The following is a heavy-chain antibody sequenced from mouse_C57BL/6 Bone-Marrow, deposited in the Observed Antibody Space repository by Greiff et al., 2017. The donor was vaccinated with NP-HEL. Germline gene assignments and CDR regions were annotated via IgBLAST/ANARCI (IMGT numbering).Heavy chain of an antibody. CDR2: FHLYNDDT. Sequence: VKLGGSGPDLVKPGPSVKMPCKVSGYTFPTYPKEGWNQSNGRCQEGFGNFHLYNDDTKYNEKFKGKATLTVEKSSSTVYLDLSRLTSDDSAVYYCARRSNFDYAMDYWGQGTSVTVSS. CDR3: ARRSNFDYAMDY. D-gene: IGHD1-1*01. V-gene: IGHV1-47*01. J-gene: IGHJ4*01. CDR1: GYTFPTYP.